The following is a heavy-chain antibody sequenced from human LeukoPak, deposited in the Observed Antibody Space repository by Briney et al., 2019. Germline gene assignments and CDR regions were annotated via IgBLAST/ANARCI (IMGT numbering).Heavy chain of an antibody. D-gene: IGHD2/OR15-2a*01. CDR1: GYSISSGYF. V-gene: IGHV4-38-2*01. Sequence: SETLSLTCAVSGYSISSGYFWGWIRQPPGKGLEWIASIYHSGTTYYNPSLKSRVTISVDTSKNQFSLKLSSVTAADTAVYYCVRQIEVRGDYWGQGTLVTVSS. CDR3: VRQIEVRGDY. J-gene: IGHJ4*02. CDR2: IYHSGTT.